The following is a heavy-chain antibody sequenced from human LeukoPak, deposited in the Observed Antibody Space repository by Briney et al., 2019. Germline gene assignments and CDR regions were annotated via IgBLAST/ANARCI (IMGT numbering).Heavy chain of an antibody. D-gene: IGHD3-22*01. J-gene: IGHJ6*02. CDR1: GFTFSSYA. Sequence: GGSLRLSCAGSGFTFSSYAMSWVRQAPGKGLEWVAAISGSGGSTYYADSVKGRFTISRDNSKNTLYLQMNSLRAEDTAVYYCAKDQVSAMIVVVISYGMDVWAKGPRSPSP. CDR3: AKDQVSAMIVVVISYGMDV. CDR2: ISGSGGST. V-gene: IGHV3-23*01.